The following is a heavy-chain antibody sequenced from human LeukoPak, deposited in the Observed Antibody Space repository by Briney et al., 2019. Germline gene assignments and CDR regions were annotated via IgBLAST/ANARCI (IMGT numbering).Heavy chain of an antibody. V-gene: IGHV3-21*01. D-gene: IGHD3-3*01. CDR1: GFTFSSYS. CDR3: ARDRRGMVKGGFDP. CDR2: ISSSSSYI. Sequence: GGSLSLSCAASGFTFSSYSMNWVRQAPGKGLEWGSSISSSSSYIYYADSVKVRFTISRDNAKNSLYLQMNSLRAEDTAVYYCARDRRGMVKGGFDPWGQGTLVTVSS. J-gene: IGHJ5*02.